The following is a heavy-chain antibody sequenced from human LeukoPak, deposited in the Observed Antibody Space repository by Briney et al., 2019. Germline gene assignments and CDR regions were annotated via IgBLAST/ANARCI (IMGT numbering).Heavy chain of an antibody. J-gene: IGHJ6*02. V-gene: IGHV3-20*04. Sequence: GGSLRLSCAASGFMSDDYGMSWVRQPPGKGLEWVSGINWNGGSTGYADSVKGRFTISRDNAKKALYLQMNSLRAEDTALYYCARLRFCSGGSCYGGYYYYGMDVWGQGTTVTVSS. CDR2: INWNGGST. CDR1: GFMSDDYG. CDR3: ARLRFCSGGSCYGGYYYYGMDV. D-gene: IGHD2-15*01.